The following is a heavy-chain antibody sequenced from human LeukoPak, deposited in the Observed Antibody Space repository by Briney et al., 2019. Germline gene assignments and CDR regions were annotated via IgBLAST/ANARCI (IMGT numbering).Heavy chain of an antibody. Sequence: SGGSLRLSCTASGFTFSSYAMSWVRQAPGKGLEWVSAISGSGGSTYYADSVKGRFTISRDNSKNTLYLQMNSLRAEDTAVYYCAKDHLGQWLVFPKYYFDYWGQGTLVTVSS. J-gene: IGHJ4*02. D-gene: IGHD6-19*01. CDR3: AKDHLGQWLVFPKYYFDY. CDR1: GFTFSSYA. V-gene: IGHV3-23*01. CDR2: ISGSGGST.